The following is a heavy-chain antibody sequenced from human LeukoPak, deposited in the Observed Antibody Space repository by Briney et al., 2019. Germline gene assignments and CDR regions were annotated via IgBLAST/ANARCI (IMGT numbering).Heavy chain of an antibody. J-gene: IGHJ4*02. D-gene: IGHD3-10*01. CDR3: AKDRYGSGSYLDY. Sequence: GGSLRLSCAASGFTFSSYGMHWVRQAPGKGPEWVAFIRYDGSNKYYADSVKGRFTISRDNSKNTLYLQMNSLRAEDTAVYYCAKDRYGSGSYLDYWGQGTLVTVSS. CDR2: IRYDGSNK. CDR1: GFTFSSYG. V-gene: IGHV3-30*02.